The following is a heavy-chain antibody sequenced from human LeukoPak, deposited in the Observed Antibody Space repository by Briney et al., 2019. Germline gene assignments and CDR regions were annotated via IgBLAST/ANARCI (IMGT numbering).Heavy chain of an antibody. V-gene: IGHV1-8*01. D-gene: IGHD2-15*01. Sequence: ASVKVSCKAAGYTFTSYDINWVRLATGEGLEWMGWMNPNSGNTGYAQKFQGRVTMTRNTSISTGYMELSSLRSEDTAVYYCARFYSRLNNWFDPWGQGTLVTVSS. CDR1: GYTFTSYD. CDR3: ARFYSRLNNWFDP. J-gene: IGHJ5*02. CDR2: MNPNSGNT.